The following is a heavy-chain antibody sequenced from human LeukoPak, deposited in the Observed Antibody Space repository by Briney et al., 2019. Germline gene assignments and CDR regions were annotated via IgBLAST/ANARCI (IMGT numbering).Heavy chain of an antibody. CDR2: IYSSGST. CDR3: ARDGYTSDWYHFFDY. CDR1: GDSISNYY. V-gene: IGHV4-4*07. J-gene: IGHJ4*02. D-gene: IGHD6-19*01. Sequence: PSETLSLTCTVSGDSISNYYWSWIRQPAGKGLEWIGRIYSSGSTNYNPSLKSRVTMSIDTSKNQFSLKLCSVTAADTAVYYCARDGYTSDWYHFFDYWGQGTLVTVSS.